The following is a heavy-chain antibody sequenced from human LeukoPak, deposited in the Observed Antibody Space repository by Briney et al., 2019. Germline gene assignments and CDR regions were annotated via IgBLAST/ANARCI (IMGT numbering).Heavy chain of an antibody. V-gene: IGHV1-2*02. CDR1: GYTFTGSY. CDR3: ARDGNYYDGSSYYFSAFDI. D-gene: IGHD3-22*01. Sequence: ASVKVSCKASGYTFTGSYLHWVRQAPGQGLEWMGWLNPNSGDTKDALKFQGRVTMTRDTSINTAYMELSRLTSDDTAVYYCARDGNYYDGSSYYFSAFDIWGQGTMVTVSS. J-gene: IGHJ3*02. CDR2: LNPNSGDT.